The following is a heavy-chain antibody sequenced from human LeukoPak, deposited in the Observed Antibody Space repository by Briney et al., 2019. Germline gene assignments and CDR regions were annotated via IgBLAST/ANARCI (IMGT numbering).Heavy chain of an antibody. CDR3: ARDVSTPSYYDFWSGYFREPFDY. Sequence: GGSLRLSCAASGFTFSSYSMNWVRQAPGKGLEWVSSISSSSSYIYYADSVKGRFTISRDNAKNSLYLQMNSLRAEDTAVYYCARDVSTPSYYDFWSGYFREPFDYWGQGTLVTVS. CDR1: GFTFSSYS. J-gene: IGHJ4*02. V-gene: IGHV3-21*01. CDR2: ISSSSSYI. D-gene: IGHD3-3*01.